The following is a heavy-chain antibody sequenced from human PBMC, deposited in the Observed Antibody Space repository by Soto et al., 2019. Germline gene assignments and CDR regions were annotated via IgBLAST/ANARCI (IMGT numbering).Heavy chain of an antibody. CDR3: TRALSGSYDS. CDR1: GDSVSSKSAA. CDR2: TYYRSKWST. V-gene: IGHV6-1*01. Sequence: PSQTLSLTCAISGDSVSSKSAAWNWIRQSPSRGLEWLGRTYYRSKWSTDYAVSVKSRITINPDTSKNQFALQLNSVTPEDTAVYYCTRALSGSYDSWGQGTLVTVSS. J-gene: IGHJ5*01. D-gene: IGHD1-26*01.